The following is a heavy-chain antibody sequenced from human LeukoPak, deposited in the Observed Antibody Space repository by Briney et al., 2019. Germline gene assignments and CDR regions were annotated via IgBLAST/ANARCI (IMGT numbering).Heavy chain of an antibody. CDR3: ARGDYYDSSGYYLLDY. D-gene: IGHD3-22*01. V-gene: IGHV4-39*01. CDR1: GGSISSSSYY. Sequence: PSETLSLTCTVSGGSISSSSYYWGWIRQPPGKGLEWIGSIYYSGSTYYNPSLKSRVTISVDTSKNQFSLKLSSVTAADTAVCYCARGDYYDSSGYYLLDYWGQGTLVTVSS. J-gene: IGHJ4*02. CDR2: IYYSGST.